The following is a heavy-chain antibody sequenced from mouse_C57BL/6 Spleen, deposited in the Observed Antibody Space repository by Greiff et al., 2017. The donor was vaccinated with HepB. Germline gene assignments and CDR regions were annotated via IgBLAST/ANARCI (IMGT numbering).Heavy chain of an antibody. CDR3: ARGSTMVPYAMDY. Sequence: QVQLQQPGAELVKPGASVKLSCKASGYTFTSYWMQWVKQRPGQGLEWIGEIDPSDSYTNYNQKFKGKATLTVDTSSSTAYMQLSSLTSEDSAVYYCARGSTMVPYAMDYWGQGTSVTVSS. D-gene: IGHD2-1*01. CDR1: GYTFTSYW. CDR2: IDPSDSYT. J-gene: IGHJ4*01. V-gene: IGHV1-50*01.